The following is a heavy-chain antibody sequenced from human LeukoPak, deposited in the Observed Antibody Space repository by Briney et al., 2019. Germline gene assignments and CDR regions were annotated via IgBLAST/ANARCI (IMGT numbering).Heavy chain of an antibody. CDR3: ARDLRVYGMDV. Sequence: QPGGSLRLSCAASGFTFSSYGMHWVRQAPGKGLEWVAVISYDGSNKYYADSVKGRFTISRDNSKNTLYLQMNSLRAEDTAVYYCARDLRVYGMDVWGQGTTVTVSS. V-gene: IGHV3-30*03. J-gene: IGHJ6*02. CDR2: ISYDGSNK. D-gene: IGHD3-10*01. CDR1: GFTFSSYG.